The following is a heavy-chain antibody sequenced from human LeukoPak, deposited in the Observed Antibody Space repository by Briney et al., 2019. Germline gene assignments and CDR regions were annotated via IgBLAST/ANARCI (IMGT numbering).Heavy chain of an antibody. V-gene: IGHV3-20*04. CDR1: GFTFDDYG. J-gene: IGHJ6*03. CDR2: INWNGGST. D-gene: IGHD1-14*01. CDR3: ARETPELLYYYYYMDV. Sequence: GGSLRLSCAASGFTFDDYGMSWVRQAPGKGLEWVSGINWNGGSTGYADSVKGRFTISRDNAKNSLYLQMNSLRAEDTAVYYCARETPELLYYYYYMDVWGKGTTVTISS.